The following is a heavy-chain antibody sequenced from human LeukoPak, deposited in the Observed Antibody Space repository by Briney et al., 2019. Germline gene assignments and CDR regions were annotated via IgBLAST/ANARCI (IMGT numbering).Heavy chain of an antibody. CDR1: GGSFSGYY. J-gene: IGHJ4*02. CDR3: ARGKGPIRY. Sequence: SETLSLTCAVYGGSFSGYYWSWIRQPPGKGLEWIGEINHSGSTNYNPSLKSRVTISVDTSKNQFSLRLSSATAADTAVYYCARGKGPIRYWGQGTLVTVSS. D-gene: IGHD3-10*01. V-gene: IGHV4-34*01. CDR2: INHSGST.